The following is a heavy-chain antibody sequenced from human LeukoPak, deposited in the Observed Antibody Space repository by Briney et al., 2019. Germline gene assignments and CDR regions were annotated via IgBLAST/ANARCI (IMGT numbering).Heavy chain of an antibody. Sequence: GASVTVSCKAYGYTFTSYYMHWVRQAPGQGLEWMGIINPSGGSTSYAQKFQGRVTMTRDTSTSTVYMELSSLRSEDTAVYYCARDGGPEYYYDTEHDAFDIWGQGTMITVSS. D-gene: IGHD3-22*01. CDR3: ARDGGPEYYYDTEHDAFDI. J-gene: IGHJ3*02. CDR1: GYTFTSYY. V-gene: IGHV1-46*01. CDR2: INPSGGST.